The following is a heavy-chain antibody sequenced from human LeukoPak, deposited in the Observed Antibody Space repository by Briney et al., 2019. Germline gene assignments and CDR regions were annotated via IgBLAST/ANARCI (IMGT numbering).Heavy chain of an antibody. CDR3: ARDGAAGGIDY. CDR2: IGTAGDT. J-gene: IGHJ4*02. Sequence: GGSLRLSCAASGFTFSSYDMHWVRQATGKGLEWVSAIGTAGDTYYPGSVKGRFTISRENAKNSLYLQMNSLRAGDTAVYYCARDGAAGGIDYWGQETLVTVSS. D-gene: IGHD6-13*01. V-gene: IGHV3-13*01. CDR1: GFTFSSYD.